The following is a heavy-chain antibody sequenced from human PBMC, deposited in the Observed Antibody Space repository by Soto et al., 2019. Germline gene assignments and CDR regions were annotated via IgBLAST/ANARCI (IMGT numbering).Heavy chain of an antibody. CDR1: GGPLSSGGYY. D-gene: IGHD6-19*01. J-gene: IGHJ4*02. V-gene: IGHV4-31*03. CDR3: ARSVAGPSPFDY. CDR2: IYYSGST. Sequence: SETLSLTCTVSGGPLSSGGYYWSWHRQHPGKGLEWIGYIYYSGSTYYNPSLKSRVTISVDTSKNQFSLKLSSVTAADTAVYYCARSVAGPSPFDYWGQGTLVTVSS.